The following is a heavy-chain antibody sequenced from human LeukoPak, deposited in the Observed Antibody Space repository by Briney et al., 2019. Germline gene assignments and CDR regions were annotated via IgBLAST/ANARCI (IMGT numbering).Heavy chain of an antibody. D-gene: IGHD6-19*01. J-gene: IGHJ5*02. CDR3: ARQEWHAVDGQWGWFDP. V-gene: IGHV4-39*01. Sequence: PSETLSLTCTVSGGSISSSSYYWGWIRQPPGKGLEWIGSIYYSGSTYYNPSLKSRVTISVDTSKNQFSLKLSSVTAADTAVYYCARQEWHAVDGQWGWFDPWGQGTLVTVSS. CDR2: IYYSGST. CDR1: GGSISSSSYY.